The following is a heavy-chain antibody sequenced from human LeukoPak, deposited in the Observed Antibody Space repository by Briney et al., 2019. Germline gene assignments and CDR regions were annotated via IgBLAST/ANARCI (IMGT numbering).Heavy chain of an antibody. CDR3: ARGPDLGELSYYFDY. V-gene: IGHV5-51*01. D-gene: IGHD3-16*02. CDR1: GYSFMSYW. CDR2: IYPADSDT. J-gene: IGHJ4*02. Sequence: RGESLKISCKGSGYSFMSYWIGWVRQMPGKGLEWMGVIYPADSDTRYSPSFQGQVTISADKSINTAYLQWRSLKASDTAMYYCARGPDLGELSYYFDYWGQGTLVTVSS.